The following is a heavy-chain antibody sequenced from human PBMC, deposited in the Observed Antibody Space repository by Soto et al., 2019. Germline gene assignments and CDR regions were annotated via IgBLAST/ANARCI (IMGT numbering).Heavy chain of an antibody. V-gene: IGHV3-48*03. CDR2: IHISSSNI. CDR1: GFTLSSYH. J-gene: IGHJ6*02. D-gene: IGHD4-17*01. CDR3: ARDGTTGTTNYHYDMDV. Sequence: EVQLVESGGGLVQPGGSLRLSCVASGFTLSSYHMDWVRQAPGKGLEWISYIHISSSNIYYADSVKGRFTISRDNAKNSLYLKMDSLRAEDTAVYYCARDGTTGTTNYHYDMDVWGQGTTVTVSS.